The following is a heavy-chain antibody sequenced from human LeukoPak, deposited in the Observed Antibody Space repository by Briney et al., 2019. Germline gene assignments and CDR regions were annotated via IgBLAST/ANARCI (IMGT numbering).Heavy chain of an antibody. J-gene: IGHJ4*02. D-gene: IGHD4-11*01. CDR2: FDPEDEKA. CDR3: TMSDRYRDRPFDY. V-gene: IGHV1-24*01. Sequence: ASVKVSCKVSGHTLTEACIHWVRQAPGKGLEWMGSFDPEDEKAVFSRDFQGRITMTEDAATDTAYMDLSSLGSQDTAFYYCTMSDRYRDRPFDYWGQGTLVTVSS. CDR1: GHTLTEAC.